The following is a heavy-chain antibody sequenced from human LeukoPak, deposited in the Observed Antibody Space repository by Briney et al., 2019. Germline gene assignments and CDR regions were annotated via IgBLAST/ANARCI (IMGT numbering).Heavy chain of an antibody. CDR2: IDPSDSYT. V-gene: IGHV5-10-1*01. J-gene: IGHJ6*02. D-gene: IGHD3-3*02. Sequence: PGGSLRLSCKGSGYSFTSYWISWVRQMPGKGQEWMGRIDPSDSYTNYSPSFQGHVTISADKSISTAYLQWSSLKASDTAMYYCARHLGYGMDVWGQGTTVTVSS. CDR1: GYSFTSYW. CDR3: ARHLGYGMDV.